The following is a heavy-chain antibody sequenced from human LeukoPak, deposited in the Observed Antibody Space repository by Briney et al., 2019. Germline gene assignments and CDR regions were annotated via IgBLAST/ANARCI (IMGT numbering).Heavy chain of an antibody. Sequence: ASVKVSCKASGYTFTSYYMHWVRQAPGQGLEWMGIINPSGGSTSYAQKLQGRVTMTRDMSTSTVYMELSSLRSEDTAVYYCAKEWSSTEGSWFDPWGQGTLVTVSS. J-gene: IGHJ5*02. CDR3: AKEWSSTEGSWFDP. CDR2: INPSGGST. V-gene: IGHV1-46*01. CDR1: GYTFTSYY. D-gene: IGHD2-8*01.